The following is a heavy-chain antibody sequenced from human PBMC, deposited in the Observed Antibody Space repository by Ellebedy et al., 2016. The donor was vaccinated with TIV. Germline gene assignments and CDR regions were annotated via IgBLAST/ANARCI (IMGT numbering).Heavy chain of an antibody. V-gene: IGHV4-61*02. CDR3: ARGGIVATMGEFDY. D-gene: IGHD5-12*01. CDR1: GGSISSGSYY. CDR2: IYTSGST. J-gene: IGHJ4*02. Sequence: SETLSLXXTVSGGSISSGSYYWSWIRQPAGKGLEWIGRIYTSGSTNYNPSLKSRVTMSVDTSKNQFSLKLSSVTAADTAVYYCARGGIVATMGEFDYWGQGTLVTVSS.